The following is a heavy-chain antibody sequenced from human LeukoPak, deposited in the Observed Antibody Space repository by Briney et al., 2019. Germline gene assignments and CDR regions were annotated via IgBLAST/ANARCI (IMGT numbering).Heavy chain of an antibody. D-gene: IGHD3-22*01. V-gene: IGHV1-46*01. CDR2: INPSGGST. CDR1: GYTFTSYY. J-gene: IGHJ4*02. Sequence: ASVKVSCKASGYTFTSYYMHWVRQAPGQGLEWMGIINPSGGSTSYAQKFQGRVTMTRDTSTSTVYMELSSLRSEDTAVYYCARASMDYDSSGYYYGFDYWGQGTLVTVSS. CDR3: ARASMDYDSSGYYYGFDY.